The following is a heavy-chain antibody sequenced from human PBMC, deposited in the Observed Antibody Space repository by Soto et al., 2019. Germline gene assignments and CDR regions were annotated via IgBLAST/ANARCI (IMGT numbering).Heavy chain of an antibody. V-gene: IGHV3-21*01. CDR2: ISSGSGYI. CDR3: ARENNWNYVFDY. J-gene: IGHJ4*02. D-gene: IGHD1-7*01. Sequence: GGSLRLSCAASGFTFSSYNMQWVRQAPGKGLEWVSSISSGSGYIYYADSVKGRFTISRDNAKSSMYLQMNSLRAEDTAVYYCARENNWNYVFDYWGQGTLVTVSS. CDR1: GFTFSSYN.